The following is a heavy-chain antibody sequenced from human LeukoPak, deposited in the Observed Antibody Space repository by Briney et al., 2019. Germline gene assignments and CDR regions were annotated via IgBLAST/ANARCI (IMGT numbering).Heavy chain of an antibody. D-gene: IGHD2-15*01. V-gene: IGHV1-8*01. J-gene: IGHJ4*02. CDR3: ARVYKLCSGGSCYPPGY. CDR1: GYTFTSYD. Sequence: ASVKVSCKASGYTFTSYDINWVRQATGQGLEWMGWMNPNSGNTGYAQKFQGRVTMTSNTSISTAYMELSSLRSEDTAVYYCARVYKLCSGGSCYPPGYWGQGTLVTVSS. CDR2: MNPNSGNT.